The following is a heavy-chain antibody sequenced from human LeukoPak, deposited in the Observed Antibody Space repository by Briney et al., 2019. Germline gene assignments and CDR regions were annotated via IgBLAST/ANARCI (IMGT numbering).Heavy chain of an antibody. V-gene: IGHV1-69*04. CDR2: IIPILGIA. CDR1: GYTFTSYG. CDR3: ARLLVRGKNWLDP. J-gene: IGHJ5*02. D-gene: IGHD3-10*01. Sequence: GASVKVSCKASGYTFTSYGISWVRQAPGQGLEWMGRIIPILGIANYAQKFQGRVTITADKSTSTAYMELSSLRSEDTAVYYCARLLVRGKNWLDPWGQGTLVTVSS.